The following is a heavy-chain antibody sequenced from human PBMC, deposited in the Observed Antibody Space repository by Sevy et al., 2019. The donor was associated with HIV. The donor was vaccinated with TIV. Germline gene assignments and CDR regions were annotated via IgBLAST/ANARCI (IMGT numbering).Heavy chain of an antibody. J-gene: IGHJ3*02. Sequence: GGSLRLSCAASVFTFSSYAMSWVRQAPGKGLEWVSAISGSGGSTYYADSVKGRFTISRDNSKNTLYLQMNSLRAEDTAVYYCAKDREMATITLGAFDIWGQGTMVTVSS. CDR2: ISGSGGST. CDR3: AKDREMATITLGAFDI. V-gene: IGHV3-23*01. CDR1: VFTFSSYA. D-gene: IGHD5-12*01.